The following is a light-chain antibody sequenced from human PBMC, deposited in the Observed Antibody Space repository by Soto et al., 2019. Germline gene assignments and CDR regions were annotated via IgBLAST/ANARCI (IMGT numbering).Light chain of an antibody. CDR2: DAS. J-gene: IGKJ2*01. V-gene: IGKV1-33*01. CDR3: QQAHSFPYT. CDR1: QDISKY. Sequence: DIQMTQSPSSLSASVGDRVTITCQASQDISKYLNWYQQKPGKAPKLLIYDASNLETGVPSRFSGSGSGTDFSFTISSLQPEDIATYYFQQAHSFPYTFGQGTKLRIK.